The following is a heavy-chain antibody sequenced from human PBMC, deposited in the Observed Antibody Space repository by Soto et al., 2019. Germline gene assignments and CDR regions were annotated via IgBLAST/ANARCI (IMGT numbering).Heavy chain of an antibody. CDR2: IIPIYNSP. V-gene: IGHV1-69*06. D-gene: IGHD3-3*01. CDR3: AASTFLSGVSGYFHLDF. Sequence: QVHLVQSGTEVKKPGSSVKVSCKASGDTFNNYAISCVRQAPGQGLQWMGGIIPIYNSPTYAQGSHNRVTITADRSTSTAHLELNGLTSEDTAVYYCAASTFLSGVSGYFHLDFWGQGTLVTVSS. J-gene: IGHJ4*02. CDR1: GDTFNNYA.